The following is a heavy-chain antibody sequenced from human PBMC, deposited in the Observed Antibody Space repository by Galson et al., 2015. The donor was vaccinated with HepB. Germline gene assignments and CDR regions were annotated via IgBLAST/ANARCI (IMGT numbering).Heavy chain of an antibody. V-gene: IGHV3-23*01. CDR3: AKGYPGIAVAGTGFDY. CDR1: GFTFSSYA. CDR2: ISGSGGST. D-gene: IGHD6-19*01. J-gene: IGHJ4*02. Sequence: SLRLSCAASGFTFSSYAMSWVRQAPGKGLEWVSAISGSGGSTYYADSVKGRFTISRDNSKNTLYLQMNSLRAEDTAVYYCAKGYPGIAVAGTGFDYWGQGTLVTVSS.